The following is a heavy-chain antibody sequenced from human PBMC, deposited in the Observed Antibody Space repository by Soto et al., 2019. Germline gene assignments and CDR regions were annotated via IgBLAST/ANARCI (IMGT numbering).Heavy chain of an antibody. Sequence: EGQVLESGGGLVQPGGSLRLSCTSSVFTFSSYAMSWVRLAPGKGLEWVSFISASGGSGDTTYYADSVAGRFTISRDNSKNTLDLQMNSLRAEDTAVYCCAKSSGWPGIFDFWGQGTLVTVSS. CDR3: AKSSGWPGIFDF. CDR2: ISASGGSGDTT. V-gene: IGHV3-23*01. J-gene: IGHJ4*02. CDR1: VFTFSSYA. D-gene: IGHD6-19*01.